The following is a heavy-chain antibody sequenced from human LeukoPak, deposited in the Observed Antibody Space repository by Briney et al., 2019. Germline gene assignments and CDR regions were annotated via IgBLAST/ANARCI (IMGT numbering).Heavy chain of an antibody. D-gene: IGHD3-22*01. V-gene: IGHV4-61*02. CDR3: ARDSYYYDSSGYYLFDY. J-gene: IGHJ4*02. CDR1: GGSISSGSYY. Sequence: SQTLSLTCTVSGGSISSGSYYWSWIRQPAGKGLEWIGRIYTSGSTNYNPSLKSRVTISVDTSKIQFSLKLSSVTAADTAVYYCARDSYYYDSSGYYLFDYWGQGTLVTVSS. CDR2: IYTSGST.